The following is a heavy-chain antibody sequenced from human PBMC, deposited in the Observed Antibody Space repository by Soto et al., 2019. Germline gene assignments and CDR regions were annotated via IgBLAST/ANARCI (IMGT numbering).Heavy chain of an antibody. CDR3: ARGLSPSSGYYFDY. D-gene: IGHD3-22*01. CDR2: IYYSGST. CDR1: GVSISSGDYY. J-gene: IGHJ4*02. Sequence: PSETLSLTCTVSGVSISSGDYYWSWIRQPPGKGLEWIGYIYYSGSTYYNPSLKSRVTIPVDTSKNQFSLKLSSVTAADTAVYYCARGLSPSSGYYFDYWGQGTLVTVSS. V-gene: IGHV4-30-4*01.